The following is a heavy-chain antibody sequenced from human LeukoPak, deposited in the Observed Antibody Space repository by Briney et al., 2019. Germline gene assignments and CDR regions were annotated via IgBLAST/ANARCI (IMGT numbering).Heavy chain of an antibody. CDR1: GYTFPSYF. V-gene: IGHV1-46*01. CDR2: INPTGGST. CDR3: ARTAARRFDY. D-gene: IGHD6-6*01. J-gene: IGHJ4*02. Sequence: ASVKVSCKASGYTFPSYFMHWVRQAPGQGLEWMGIINPTGGSTTYAQKFQGRVTMTRDTSTSAVYMELSSLRSDDTAVYYCARTAARRFDYWGQGTLVTVSS.